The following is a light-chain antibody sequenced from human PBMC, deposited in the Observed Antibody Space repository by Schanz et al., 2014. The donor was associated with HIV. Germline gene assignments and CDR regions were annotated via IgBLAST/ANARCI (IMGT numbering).Light chain of an antibody. CDR2: GAS. Sequence: VLTQSPVTLSVSPGERATLSCRASQTVSNNLAWYQQKPGQAPRLLIYGASTRVTGIPARFSGSGSGTDFTLTINSLEPEDFALYYCQQGGSWPLTFGGGTTVEIK. J-gene: IGKJ4*01. V-gene: IGKV3-11*01. CDR3: QQGGSWPLT. CDR1: QTVSNN.